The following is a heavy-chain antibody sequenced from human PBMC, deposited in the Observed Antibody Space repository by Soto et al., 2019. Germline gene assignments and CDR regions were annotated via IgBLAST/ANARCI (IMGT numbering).Heavy chain of an antibody. J-gene: IGHJ6*03. Sequence: SETLSLTCAVYGGSFRCYYWSWIRKPPGKGLEWIGEINHSGSTNYNPSLKSRVTISVDTSKNQFSLKLSSVTAADTAVYYCARGRAGRIAARRHYMDVWGKGTTVTVSS. CDR2: INHSGST. CDR1: GGSFRCYY. D-gene: IGHD6-6*01. V-gene: IGHV4-34*01. CDR3: ARGRAGRIAARRHYMDV.